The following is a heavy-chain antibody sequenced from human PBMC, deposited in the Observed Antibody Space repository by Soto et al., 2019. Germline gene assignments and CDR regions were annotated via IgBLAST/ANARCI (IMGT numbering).Heavy chain of an antibody. V-gene: IGHV3-23*01. CDR1: GFTFSSYA. Sequence: GESLKISCAASGFTFSSYAMSWVRQAPGKGLEWVSAISGSGGSTYYADSVKGRFTISRDNSKNTLYLQMNSLRAEDTAVYYCAKPGGLWSPRHGMDVWGQGTTVTVSS. CDR3: AKPGGLWSPRHGMDV. D-gene: IGHD2-21*01. CDR2: ISGSGGST. J-gene: IGHJ6*02.